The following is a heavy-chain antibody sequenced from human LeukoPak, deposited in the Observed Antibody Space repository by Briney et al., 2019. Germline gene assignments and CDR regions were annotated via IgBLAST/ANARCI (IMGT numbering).Heavy chain of an antibody. Sequence: ASVKVSCKASGYTFTGYYMHWVRQAPGQGLEWMGWINPNSGGTNYAQKFQGRVTKTRDTSISTAYMELSRLRSDDTAVYYCARGLITMVRGVSFLVYWGQGTLVTVSS. CDR3: ARGLITMVRGVSFLVY. CDR2: INPNSGGT. D-gene: IGHD3-10*01. CDR1: GYTFTGYY. V-gene: IGHV1-2*02. J-gene: IGHJ4*02.